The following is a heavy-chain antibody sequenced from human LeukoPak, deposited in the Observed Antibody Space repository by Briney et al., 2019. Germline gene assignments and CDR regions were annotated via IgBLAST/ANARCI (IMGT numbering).Heavy chain of an antibody. J-gene: IGHJ5*02. V-gene: IGHV3-49*04. D-gene: IGHD3-10*01. CDR1: GFPFGDYD. CDR2: IKGRAFGGTT. Sequence: PGGSLRLSRTASGFPFGDYDMSWVRLPPGKGLEWVGHIKGRAFGGTTEYATSVKGTFTISRDDSKSTVYLQMNSLKIEDTAVYYCTRRNRGGVRGVMFDPWGQGTLVTVSS. CDR3: TRRNRGGVRGVMFDP.